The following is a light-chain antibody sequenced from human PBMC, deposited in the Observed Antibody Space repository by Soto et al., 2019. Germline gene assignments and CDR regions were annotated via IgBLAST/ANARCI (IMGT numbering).Light chain of an antibody. CDR2: EVS. CDR1: SSDIGGYIY. Sequence: QSVLTQPASVSASPGQSITISCTGTSSDIGGYIYVSWYQHHPGKAPRLMIYEVSSRPSGVSNRFSGSKSGNTASLTISGLQAEDEAQYYCSSFAGSNNFPYVFGTGTKVTVL. CDR3: SSFAGSNNFPYV. V-gene: IGLV2-14*01. J-gene: IGLJ1*01.